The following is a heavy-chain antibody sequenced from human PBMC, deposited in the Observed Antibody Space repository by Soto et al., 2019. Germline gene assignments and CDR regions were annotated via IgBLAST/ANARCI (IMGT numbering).Heavy chain of an antibody. Sequence: PSETLSLTCTVSGDSINSGVYYWSWIRQHPGKGLEWIGYISYSGSTYYNPSLKSRVTMSVDTSQNQFSLKLSSVTAADTAVYYCARGRERWLQLEGFDYWGQGTLVTVSS. CDR3: ARGRERWLQLEGFDY. V-gene: IGHV4-31*03. CDR1: GDSINSGVYY. J-gene: IGHJ4*02. CDR2: ISYSGST. D-gene: IGHD5-12*01.